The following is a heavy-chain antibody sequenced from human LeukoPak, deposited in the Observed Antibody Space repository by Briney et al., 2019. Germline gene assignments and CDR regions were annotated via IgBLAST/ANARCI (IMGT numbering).Heavy chain of an antibody. J-gene: IGHJ4*02. Sequence: GGSLRLSCAASGFTLSSYSMNWLRQAPGKGLEWVSSISSSSSYRYYADSVKGRFTISRDNAKNSLYLQMNSLRTEDTAVYYCATDRAITSDVRFDYWGQGTLVTVSS. CDR2: ISSSSSYR. D-gene: IGHD3-10*01. V-gene: IGHV3-21*01. CDR3: ATDRAITSDVRFDY. CDR1: GFTLSSYS.